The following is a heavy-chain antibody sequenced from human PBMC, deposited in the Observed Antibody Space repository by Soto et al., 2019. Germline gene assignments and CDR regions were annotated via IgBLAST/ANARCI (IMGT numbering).Heavy chain of an antibody. V-gene: IGHV5-51*01. D-gene: IGHD4-17*01. CDR3: ARLGDYGDYVGAFDI. CDR1: GYSFTSYW. J-gene: IGHJ3*02. Sequence: GESLKISCKGSGYSFTSYWIGWVRQMPGKGLEWMGIIYPGDSDTRYSPSFQGQVTISADKSISTAYLQWSSLKASDTAMYYCARLGDYGDYVGAFDIWGQGTMVTVSS. CDR2: IYPGDSDT.